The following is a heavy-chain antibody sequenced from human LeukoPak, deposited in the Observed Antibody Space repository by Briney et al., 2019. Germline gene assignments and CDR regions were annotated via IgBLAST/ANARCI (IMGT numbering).Heavy chain of an antibody. J-gene: IGHJ6*02. V-gene: IGHV3-23*01. Sequence: GGSLRVSCAASGFIVSSYSMRWVRQDPGKGLEWVSVISGSGKDTYYADSVKGRFTISKDNSKNTVYLQMNDLRVDDTAVYYCAKAASSSWPSYQYGMDVWGQGTTVTVSS. CDR2: ISGSGKDT. CDR3: AKAASSSWPSYQYGMDV. D-gene: IGHD6-13*01. CDR1: GFIVSSYS.